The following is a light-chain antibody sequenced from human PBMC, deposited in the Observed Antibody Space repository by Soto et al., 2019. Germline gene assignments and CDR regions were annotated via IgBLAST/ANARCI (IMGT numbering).Light chain of an antibody. Sequence: DVQLIQSPPTLSASVGDRVTITCRASQSIRYYLAWYQQMPGKAPKLLIYGASSLQSGVPSRFSGSGSGTEFTLTISGLQPDDFATYFCQHHNSYSQTFGQGTKVDIK. CDR2: GAS. V-gene: IGKV1-5*01. J-gene: IGKJ1*01. CDR1: QSIRYY. CDR3: QHHNSYSQT.